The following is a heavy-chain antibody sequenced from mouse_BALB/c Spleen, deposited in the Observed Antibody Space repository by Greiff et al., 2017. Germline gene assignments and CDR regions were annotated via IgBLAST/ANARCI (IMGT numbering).Heavy chain of an antibody. Sequence: ESAAELARPGASVKMSCKASGYTFTSYTMHWVKQRPGQGLEWIGYINPSSGYTEYNQKFKDKTTLTADKSSSTAYMQLSSLTSEDSAVYYCARRVEFLLFDYWGQGTTLTVSS. D-gene: IGHD5-2*01. CDR2: INPSSGYT. CDR1: GYTFTSYT. V-gene: IGHV1-4*02. J-gene: IGHJ2*01. CDR3: ARRVEFLLFDY.